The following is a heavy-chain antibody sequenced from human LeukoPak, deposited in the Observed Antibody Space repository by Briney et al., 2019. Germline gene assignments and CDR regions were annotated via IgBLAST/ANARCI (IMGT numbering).Heavy chain of an antibody. CDR3: ARGRGWVVRGVIITGFDY. D-gene: IGHD3-10*01. V-gene: IGHV4-34*01. J-gene: IGHJ4*02. Sequence: SETLSLTCAVYGGSFRYYYWSWIRQPPGKGLEWIGEINHSGSTNYNPSLKSRVSMSVDTSKNQFSLKLSSVAAADTAVYYCARGRGWVVRGVIITGFDYWGQGTLVTVSS. CDR1: GGSFRYYY. CDR2: INHSGST.